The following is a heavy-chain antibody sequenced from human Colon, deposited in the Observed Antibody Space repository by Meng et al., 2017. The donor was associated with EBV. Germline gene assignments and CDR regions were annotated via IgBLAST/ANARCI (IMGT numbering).Heavy chain of an antibody. CDR3: ASSDCSGGTCYLDC. J-gene: IGHJ4*02. CDR1: GGSFSDSY. CDR2: INHVGST. Sequence: QVQLQQGGAGLLKPSETLSLTCTVYGGSFSDSYWTWIRQPPGKGLEWIGEINHVGSTTYNPSLKSRVTISVDTSKNQFSLKLSSVTAADAAVYYCASSDCSGGTCYLDCWGQGTLVTVSS. V-gene: IGHV4-34*01. D-gene: IGHD2-15*01.